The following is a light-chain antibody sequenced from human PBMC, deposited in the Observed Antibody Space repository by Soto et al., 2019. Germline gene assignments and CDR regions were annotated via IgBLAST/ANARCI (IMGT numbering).Light chain of an antibody. CDR1: QSVTSN. J-gene: IGKJ2*01. CDR2: VAS. CDR3: QQYKNWPYT. Sequence: EIVMTQSPATLSVSPGERATLSCRASQSVTSNLAGYQQKPGQAPRLLIYVASTRATGIPARFSGSGSGTEFTLTISSLESEDFAVYYCQQYKNWPYTFGQGTKLEIK. V-gene: IGKV3-15*01.